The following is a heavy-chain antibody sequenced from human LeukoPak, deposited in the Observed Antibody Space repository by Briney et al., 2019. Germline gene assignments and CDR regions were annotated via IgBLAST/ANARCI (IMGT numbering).Heavy chain of an antibody. J-gene: IGHJ4*02. CDR2: IYYSGST. CDR1: GGSTSSYY. Sequence: SETLSLTCTVSGGSTSSYYWSWIRQPPGKGLEWIGYIYYSGSTNYNPSLKSRVTISVDTSKNQLSLKLSSVTAADTAVYYCARDFRRWGQGTLVTVSS. V-gene: IGHV4-59*01. CDR3: ARDFRR.